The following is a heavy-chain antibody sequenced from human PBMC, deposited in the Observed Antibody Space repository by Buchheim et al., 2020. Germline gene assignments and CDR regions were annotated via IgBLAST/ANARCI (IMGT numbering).Heavy chain of an antibody. Sequence: QVQLVESGGGVVQPGRSLRLSCAASGFTFSSYGMHWVRQAPGKGLEWVAVIWYDGSNKYYADSVKGRFTISRDNSKNTLYLQMNSLRAEDTAVYYCAKGIAAAGTQNYYYYYGMDVWGQGTT. D-gene: IGHD6-13*01. CDR2: IWYDGSNK. J-gene: IGHJ6*02. V-gene: IGHV3-33*06. CDR1: GFTFSSYG. CDR3: AKGIAAAGTQNYYYYYGMDV.